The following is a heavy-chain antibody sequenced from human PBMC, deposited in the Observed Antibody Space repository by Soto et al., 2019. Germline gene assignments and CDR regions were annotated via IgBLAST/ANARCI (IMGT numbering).Heavy chain of an antibody. V-gene: IGHV3-15*01. CDR3: ATQQFFDASGFSFDQ. D-gene: IGHD3-22*01. CDR1: GISFTAAW. Sequence: GGSLRLSCVGSGISFTAAWMNWVRQAPGKGLEWVGRIKSKTDGETVDYAAPVRGRFIISRDDSKNTVYLSVSGLKTEDTAIYYCATQQFFDASGFSFDQWGQGNLVTVSS. J-gene: IGHJ4*02. CDR2: IKSKTDGETV.